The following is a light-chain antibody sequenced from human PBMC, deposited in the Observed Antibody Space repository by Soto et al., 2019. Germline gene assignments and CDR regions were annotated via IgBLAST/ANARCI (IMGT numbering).Light chain of an antibody. CDR2: DVS. CDR1: QSVSRRY. V-gene: IGKV3-20*01. Sequence: IVLTQSPDTLSLSPGQRATLSCRASQSVSRRYLAWYQQKPGQAPMLLIYDVSERASDIPDRFSGSGSGPDFTLTINRVVPEDLAVYYCQYQGSFGGGTKVEIK. CDR3: QYQGS. J-gene: IGKJ4*01.